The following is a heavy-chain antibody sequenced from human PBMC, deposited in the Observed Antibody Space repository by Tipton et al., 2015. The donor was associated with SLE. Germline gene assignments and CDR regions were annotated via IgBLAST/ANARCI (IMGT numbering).Heavy chain of an antibody. J-gene: IGHJ6*02. D-gene: IGHD3-3*01. CDR1: GFTFSSYS. V-gene: IGHV3-21*03. CDR3: ARDLKRVGDFEKDV. CDR2: ISSSSSYI. Sequence: SLRLSCAASGFTFSSYSMNWVRQAPGKGLEWVSSISSSSSYIYYADSVKGRFTISRDNAKNSLYLQMNSLRAEDTAVYYCARDLKRVGDFEKDVWGQGTTVTVSS.